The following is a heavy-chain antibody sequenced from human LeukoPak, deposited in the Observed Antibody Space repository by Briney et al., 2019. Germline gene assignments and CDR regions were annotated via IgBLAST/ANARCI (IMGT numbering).Heavy chain of an antibody. Sequence: GGSLRLSCAASGFTFSSYSMSWVRQAPGKGLEWVSSISSSSSYIYYADSVKGRFTISRDNAKNSLYLQMNSLRAEDTAVYYCARDPLAAYGYCTNGVCPPADYWSQGTLVTVSS. CDR1: GFTFSSYS. J-gene: IGHJ4*02. V-gene: IGHV3-21*01. CDR2: ISSSSSYI. CDR3: ARDPLAAYGYCTNGVCPPADY. D-gene: IGHD2-8*01.